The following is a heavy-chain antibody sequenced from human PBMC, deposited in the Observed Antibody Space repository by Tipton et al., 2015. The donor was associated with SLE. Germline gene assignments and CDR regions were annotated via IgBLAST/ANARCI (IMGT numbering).Heavy chain of an antibody. Sequence: TLSLTCTVYGGSFSGYYWTWIRQPPGKGLEWIGEINHSGSTNYNPSLKSRVTISVDTSNTQFFLRLSSVTAADTAVYYCANRHYDFWSSYYTGIDYWGQGTLVTVSS. CDR1: GGSFSGYY. CDR2: INHSGST. V-gene: IGHV4-34*01. CDR3: ANRHYDFWSSYYTGIDY. D-gene: IGHD3-3*01. J-gene: IGHJ4*02.